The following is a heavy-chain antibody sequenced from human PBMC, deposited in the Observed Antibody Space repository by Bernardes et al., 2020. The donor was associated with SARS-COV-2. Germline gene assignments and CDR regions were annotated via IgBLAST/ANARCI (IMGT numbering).Heavy chain of an antibody. CDR1: GYTFTSYG. CDR3: ARDFRVDTAMVFGY. V-gene: IGHV1-18*01. CDR2: ISAYNGNT. D-gene: IGHD5-18*01. Sequence: ASVKVSCKASGYTFTSYGISWVRQAPGQGLEWMGWISAYNGNTNYAQKLQGRVTMTTDTSTSTAYMELRSLRSDDTAVYYCARDFRVDTAMVFGYWGQGTLVTVSS. J-gene: IGHJ4*02.